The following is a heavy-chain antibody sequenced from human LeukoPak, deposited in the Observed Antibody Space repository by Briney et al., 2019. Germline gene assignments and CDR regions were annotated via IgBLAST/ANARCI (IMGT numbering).Heavy chain of an antibody. D-gene: IGHD1-14*01. CDR1: EFTFGDYA. CDR2: IRSKVHGGTT. V-gene: IGHV3-49*04. J-gene: IGHJ4*02. Sequence: PGGSLRLSCVAAEFTFGDYAVSWVRQAPGKGLEWVGFIRSKVHGGTTDYAASVKDRFTISRDDSKSIAYLQMNSLKTEDTAVYYCTRGTGGNYWGQGTLVTLSS. CDR3: TRGTGGNY.